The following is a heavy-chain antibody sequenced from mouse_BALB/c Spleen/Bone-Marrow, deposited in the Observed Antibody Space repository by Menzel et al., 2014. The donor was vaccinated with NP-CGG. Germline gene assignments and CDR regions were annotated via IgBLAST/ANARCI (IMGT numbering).Heavy chain of an antibody. Sequence: VQLQQSGPGLVAPSQSLSITCTVSGFSLTSYGVHWVRQPPGKGLEWLVVIWSDGSTTYNSALKSRLSISKDNSKSQVFLKMNSLQTDVTAMYYCARNYGNYVGAMDYWGQGTSVTVSS. V-gene: IGHV2-6*02. D-gene: IGHD2-1*01. CDR2: IWSDGST. CDR3: ARNYGNYVGAMDY. J-gene: IGHJ4*01. CDR1: GFSLTSYG.